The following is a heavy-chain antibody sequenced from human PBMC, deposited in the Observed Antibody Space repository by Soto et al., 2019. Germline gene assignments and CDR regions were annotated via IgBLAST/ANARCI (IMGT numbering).Heavy chain of an antibody. Sequence: ASVKVSCKASGYTFTSYYMHWVRQAPGQGLEWMGIINPSGGSTSYAQKFQGRVTMTRDTSTSTVYMELSSLRSEDTAVYYCARGYDILTGYYTNLDYWGQGTLVTVSS. V-gene: IGHV1-46*01. CDR2: INPSGGST. CDR1: GYTFTSYY. D-gene: IGHD3-9*01. J-gene: IGHJ4*02. CDR3: ARGYDILTGYYTNLDY.